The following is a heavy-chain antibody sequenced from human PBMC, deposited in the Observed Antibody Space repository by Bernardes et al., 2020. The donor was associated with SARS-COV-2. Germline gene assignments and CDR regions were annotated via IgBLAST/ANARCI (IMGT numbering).Heavy chain of an antibody. J-gene: IGHJ4*02. V-gene: IGHV2-5*02. CDR2: IYWDDDK. CDR3: ARTSTGGGFCDY. CDR1: GFSVSTNALG. Sequence: TLVKTTHTLTLTCTISGFSVSTNALGVTWIRQPPGKALEWLAHIYWDDDKRYSPSLSSRLTVTKDTSKNQVVLTMTNMDPADTGTYYCARTSTGGGFCDYWGQGTLVTVSS. D-gene: IGHD3-16*01.